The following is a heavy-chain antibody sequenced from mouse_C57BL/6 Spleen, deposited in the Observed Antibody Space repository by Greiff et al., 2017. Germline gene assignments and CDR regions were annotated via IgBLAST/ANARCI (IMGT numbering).Heavy chain of an antibody. D-gene: IGHD1-1*01. J-gene: IGHJ4*01. CDR1: GYSITSGYY. CDR3: AREGRYGSSDYAMDY. Sequence: EVQLLESGPGLVKPSQSLSLTCSVTGYSITSGYYWNWIRQFPGNKLEWMGYISYDGSNNYNPTLKNRISLTRDTSKNQFVLKLNSVTTEDTATYYSAREGRYGSSDYAMDYWGQGTSVTVSS. CDR2: ISYDGSN. V-gene: IGHV3-6*01.